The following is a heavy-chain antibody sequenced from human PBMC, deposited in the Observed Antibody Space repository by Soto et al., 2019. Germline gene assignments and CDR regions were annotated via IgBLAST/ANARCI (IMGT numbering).Heavy chain of an antibody. J-gene: IGHJ6*02. D-gene: IGHD3-3*01. V-gene: IGHV3-23*01. CDR3: AAALLECLLNPYYYYYGMDV. Sequence: GGSLRLSCAASGFTFSSYAMSWVRQAPGKGLEWVSAISGSGGSTYYADSVKGRFTISRDNSKNTLYLQMNSLRAEDTAVYYCAAALLECLLNPYYYYYGMDVSGQATTVSVLL. CDR1: GFTFSSYA. CDR2: ISGSGGST.